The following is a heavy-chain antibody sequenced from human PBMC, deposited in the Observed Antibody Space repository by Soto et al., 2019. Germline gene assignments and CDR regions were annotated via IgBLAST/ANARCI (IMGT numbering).Heavy chain of an antibody. J-gene: IGHJ5*02. Sequence: PSETLSLTCTVSRGSVVSITYTWGWIRQPPGKGLEWIGSVHYSGRTYNNPSLNTRVNLSVDTSKNQISLQLRTVTAAYTAVYYFARHEAVSGAWFDPWGHGMLVTVSS. CDR3: ARHEAVSGAWFDP. V-gene: IGHV4-39*01. CDR2: VHYSGRT. CDR1: RGSVVSITYT. D-gene: IGHD6-19*01.